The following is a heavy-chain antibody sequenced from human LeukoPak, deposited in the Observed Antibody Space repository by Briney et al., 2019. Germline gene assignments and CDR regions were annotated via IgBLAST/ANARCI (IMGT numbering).Heavy chain of an antibody. D-gene: IGHD4-17*01. V-gene: IGHV4-61*02. CDR2: IYTSGST. J-gene: IGHJ4*02. Sequence: PSQTLSLTCTVSGGSISSGSYYWSWIRQPAGKGLEWIGRIYTSGSTNYNPPLKSRVTISVDTSKNQFSLKLSSVTAADTAVYYCAREGATVTTFDYWGQGTLVTVSS. CDR3: AREGATVTTFDY. CDR1: GGSISSGSYY.